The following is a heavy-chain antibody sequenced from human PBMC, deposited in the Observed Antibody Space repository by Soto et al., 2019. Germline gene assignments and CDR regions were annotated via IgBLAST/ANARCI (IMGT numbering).Heavy chain of an antibody. CDR2: IYPGDSDT. CDR3: ARRGYSGSFLKPFDY. J-gene: IGHJ4*02. Sequence: GESLKISCEGSGYSFTSYWIGWVRQMPGKGLEWMGIIYPGDSDTRYSPSFQGQVTISADKSISTAYLQWSSLKASDTAMYYCARRGYSGSFLKPFDYWGQGTLVTVSS. V-gene: IGHV5-51*01. CDR1: GYSFTSYW. D-gene: IGHD1-26*01.